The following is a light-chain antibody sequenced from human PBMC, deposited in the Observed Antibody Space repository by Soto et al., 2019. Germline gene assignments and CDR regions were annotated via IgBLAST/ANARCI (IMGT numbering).Light chain of an antibody. CDR1: NSDVGSYNL. V-gene: IGLV2-23*02. CDR3: CSYAGSSTYV. CDR2: EVS. Sequence: QSVLTQPASVSGSPGQSITISCTGTNSDVGSYNLVSWYQQHPGKAPKVMIYEVSKRPSGVPNRFSGSKSGNTASLTISGLQAEDEADYYCCSYAGSSTYVLGTGTKVTVL. J-gene: IGLJ1*01.